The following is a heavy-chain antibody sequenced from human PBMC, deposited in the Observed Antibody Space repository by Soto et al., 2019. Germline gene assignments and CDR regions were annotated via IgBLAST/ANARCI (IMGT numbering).Heavy chain of an antibody. CDR2: ISGGGRNT. V-gene: IGHV3-23*01. D-gene: IGHD2-15*01. Sequence: HPGGSLRLSCAASGFTFSSYAMSWVRQAPGKGLEWVSEISGGGRNTYYADSVKGRFTISRDNSKNTLYLQMNSLRAEDTAVYYCAKARGGDYYYDMDVWGQGTTVTVS. J-gene: IGHJ6*02. CDR1: GFTFSSYA. CDR3: AKARGGDYYYDMDV.